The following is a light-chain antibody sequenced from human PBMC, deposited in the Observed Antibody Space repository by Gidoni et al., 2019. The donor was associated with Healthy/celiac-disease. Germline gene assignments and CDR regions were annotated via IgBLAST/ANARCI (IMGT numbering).Light chain of an antibody. V-gene: IGLV1-40*01. CDR2: GNS. CDR1: SSNIGAGYD. J-gene: IGLJ2*01. Sequence: QSVLTKPPSVSGAPGPRVTISCTGSSSNIGAGYDVHWYQQLPGTAPHLLIYGNSNRPSGVPDRFSGSKSGTSASLAITGLQAEDEADYYCQSYDSSLSGSVFGGGTKLTVL. CDR3: QSYDSSLSGSV.